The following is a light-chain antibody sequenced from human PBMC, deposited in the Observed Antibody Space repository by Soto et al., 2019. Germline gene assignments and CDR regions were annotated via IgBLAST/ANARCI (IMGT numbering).Light chain of an antibody. Sequence: QSALTQPASVSGSPGQSITISCTRTSSDVGSYHLVSWYQQYPGKAPKLMIYEDSERPSGVSDRFSGYKSGNTASLTISGLKDEDEDDYYCCSYGGHYTYVGFGGGTKVTVL. CDR2: EDS. J-gene: IGLJ2*01. CDR3: CSYGGHYTYVG. V-gene: IGLV2-23*01. CDR1: SSDVGSYHL.